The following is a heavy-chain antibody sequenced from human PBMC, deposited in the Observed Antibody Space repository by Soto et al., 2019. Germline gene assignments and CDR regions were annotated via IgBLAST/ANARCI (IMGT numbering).Heavy chain of an antibody. J-gene: IGHJ4*02. Sequence: SETLSLTCTVSGGSIYRSGYYWGWIRQPPGRGLEWIGNIDYNGVTYSNPSLKSRVTISRDTSKNQFSLKLTSVTAADTALYYCGKVLVGATGHTDSDYWGPGTLVTVSS. V-gene: IGHV4-39*01. CDR1: GGSIYRSGYY. D-gene: IGHD2-15*01. CDR3: GKVLVGATGHTDSDY. CDR2: IDYNGVT.